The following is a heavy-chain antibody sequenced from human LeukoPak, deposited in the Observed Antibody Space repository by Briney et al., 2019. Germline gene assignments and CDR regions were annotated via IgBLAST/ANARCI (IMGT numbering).Heavy chain of an antibody. Sequence: GGSLRLSCAASGFIFTDYYMSWVRQAPGKGLEWVSYISNSGDIKYYADSVKGRFTISRDNSKNTLYLQMNSLRAEDTAVYYCARVYKAERAFDIWGQGTMVTVSS. CDR3: ARVYKAERAFDI. V-gene: IGHV3-11*04. J-gene: IGHJ3*02. D-gene: IGHD1-14*01. CDR2: ISNSGDIK. CDR1: GFIFTDYY.